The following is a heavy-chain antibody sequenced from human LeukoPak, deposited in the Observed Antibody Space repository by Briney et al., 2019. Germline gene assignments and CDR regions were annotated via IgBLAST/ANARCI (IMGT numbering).Heavy chain of an antibody. CDR1: GYTLTELS. CDR3: ATDLATMVRGVIGYGWFDP. D-gene: IGHD3-10*01. CDR2: FDPEDGET. Sequence: ASVKVSCKVSGYTLTELSMHWVRQAPGKGLEWMGGFDPEDGETIYAQKFQGRVTMTEDTSTDTAYMELSSLRSEDTAVYYCATDLATMVRGVIGYGWFDPWGQGTLVTVSS. J-gene: IGHJ5*02. V-gene: IGHV1-24*01.